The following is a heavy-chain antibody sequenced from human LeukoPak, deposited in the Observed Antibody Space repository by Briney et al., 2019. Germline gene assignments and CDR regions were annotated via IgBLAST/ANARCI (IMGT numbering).Heavy chain of an antibody. D-gene: IGHD6-13*01. J-gene: IGHJ1*01. CDR3: ARVAAGIGFFQH. V-gene: IGHV4-39*01. CDR2: IYYSGST. CDR1: GGSISSSPCY. Sequence: SETLSLTCTVSGGSISSSPCYWGWIRQPPGKGLEWIGSIYYSGSTYYNPSLKSRVTISVDTSKNQSSLKLSSVTAADTAVYYCARVAAGIGFFQHWGLGTLVTVSS.